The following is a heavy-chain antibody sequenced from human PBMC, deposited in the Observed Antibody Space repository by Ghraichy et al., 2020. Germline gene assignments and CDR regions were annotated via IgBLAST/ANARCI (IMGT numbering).Heavy chain of an antibody. CDR1: GFTFSSKA. Sequence: GGSLRLSCAASGFTFSSKAMNWVRQAPGKGLEWVSAISGSGSDTYYADSVKGRFTISRDNSRNTLYLQMSSLRAEDTAVYYCGLPGSGMVGTPLDVWGQGTLVTVSS. J-gene: IGHJ5*02. CDR3: GLPGSGMVGTPLDV. V-gene: IGHV3-23*01. CDR2: ISGSGSDT. D-gene: IGHD1-26*01.